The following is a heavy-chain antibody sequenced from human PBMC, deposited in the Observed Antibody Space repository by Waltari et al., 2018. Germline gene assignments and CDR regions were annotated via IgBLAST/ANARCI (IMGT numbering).Heavy chain of an antibody. CDR2: ISGSGGRT. V-gene: IGHV3-23*04. CDR1: GFTFSSYA. Sequence: EVQLVESGGGLVQPGGSLRLSCAASGFTFSSYAMSWVRRAPGKGLGGVSAISGSGGRTDNADAGKGRFTISRDNSKNTLYRQMNSLRAEDTAVYYCAKEGYCGGDCYSYWGQGTLVTVSS. D-gene: IGHD2-21*02. CDR3: AKEGYCGGDCYSY. J-gene: IGHJ4*02.